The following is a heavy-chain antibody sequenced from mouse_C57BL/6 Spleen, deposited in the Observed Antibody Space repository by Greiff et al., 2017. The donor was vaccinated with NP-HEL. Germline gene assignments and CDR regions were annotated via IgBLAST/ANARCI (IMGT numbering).Heavy chain of an antibody. Sequence: VQLQQSGAELVKPGASVKLSCKASGFNFNDYYMHWVKQRTGQGLEWIGRIDPEDGETKYDPKFQGKATITADKSSNTAYLQLSSLTSEDTAVYYCAKPPTVVGPGDWGQGTTLTVST. CDR3: AKPPTVVGPGD. CDR2: IDPEDGET. D-gene: IGHD1-1*01. V-gene: IGHV14-2*01. CDR1: GFNFNDYY. J-gene: IGHJ2*01.